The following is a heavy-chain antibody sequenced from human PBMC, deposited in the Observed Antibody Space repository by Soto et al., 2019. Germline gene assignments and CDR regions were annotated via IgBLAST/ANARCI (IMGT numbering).Heavy chain of an antibody. CDR1: GFTFSSYA. J-gene: IGHJ4*02. Sequence: EVQLLDSGGGWVQPGGSLRLSCAASGFTFSSYAMSWVRQAPGKGLEWVSGISGNGDTTYYAESEKGRFSISRDNSKSTLHLQMNSLRAEDTAVYYCAECPSPFGGCERVDYWGQGTLVTVSS. D-gene: IGHD6-19*01. V-gene: IGHV3-23*01. CDR3: AECPSPFGGCERVDY. CDR2: ISGNGDTT.